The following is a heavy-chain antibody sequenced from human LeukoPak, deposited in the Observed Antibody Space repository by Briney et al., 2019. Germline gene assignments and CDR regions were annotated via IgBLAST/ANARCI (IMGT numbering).Heavy chain of an antibody. J-gene: IGHJ4*02. D-gene: IGHD1-14*01. Sequence: GASVKVSCKASGYTSTSYGISWVRQAPGQGLEWMGWISAYNGNTNYAQKLQGRVTMTTDTSTSTAYMELRSLRSDDTAVYYCARDHSDGGPDGDGPFDYWGQGTLVTVSS. CDR2: ISAYNGNT. CDR3: ARDHSDGGPDGDGPFDY. CDR1: GYTSTSYG. V-gene: IGHV1-18*01.